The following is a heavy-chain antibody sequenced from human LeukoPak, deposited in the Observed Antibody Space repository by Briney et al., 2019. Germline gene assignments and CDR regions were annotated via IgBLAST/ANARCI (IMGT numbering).Heavy chain of an antibody. CDR3: ARSRPCSGGSCAHFDY. CDR2: ISSNGGST. Sequence: GGSLRLSCAASGFTFSSYAMHWVRQAPGKGLEYVSAISSNGGSTYYANSVKGRFTISRDHSKNTLYLQMGSLRAEDMAVYYCARSRPCSGGSCAHFDYWGQGTLVTVSS. V-gene: IGHV3-64*01. D-gene: IGHD2-15*01. J-gene: IGHJ4*02. CDR1: GFTFSSYA.